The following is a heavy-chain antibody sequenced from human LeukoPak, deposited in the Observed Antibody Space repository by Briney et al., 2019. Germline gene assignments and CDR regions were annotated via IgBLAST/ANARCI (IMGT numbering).Heavy chain of an antibody. V-gene: IGHV4-39*07. CDR3: ARAVGATIDY. D-gene: IGHD1-26*01. Sequence: SETLSLTCTVSGDSISSSSYYWEWIRQPPGKGLEWIGSTFYSGSTYYNPSLKSRVTISVDTSKNQFSLKLSSVTAADTAVYYCARAVGATIDYWGQGTLVTVSS. CDR1: GDSISSSSYY. J-gene: IGHJ4*02. CDR2: TFYSGST.